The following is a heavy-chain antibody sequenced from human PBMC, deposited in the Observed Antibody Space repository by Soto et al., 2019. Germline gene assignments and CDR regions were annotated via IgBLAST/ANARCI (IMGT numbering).Heavy chain of an antibody. J-gene: IGHJ3*02. CDR3: ARHRGAIVATTAPLDI. D-gene: IGHD1-26*01. V-gene: IGHV5-51*01. CDR2: IDHGDSET. Sequence: PWESLKISCHASGNDHFCIYLIACLRQTSGRGVKWLGFIDHGDSETTSSPSSPGRVTFSADKSTRTAYLQWTGLKASDRATYFCARHRGAIVATTAPLDIWGQGTMVTVSS. CDR1: GNDHFCIYL.